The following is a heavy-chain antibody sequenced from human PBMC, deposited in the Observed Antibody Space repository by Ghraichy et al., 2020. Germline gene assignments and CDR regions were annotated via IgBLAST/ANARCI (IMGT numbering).Heavy chain of an antibody. CDR1: GGSISSYS. CDR3: ARTSIVGDVYYFDY. Sequence: ESLNISCTVSGGSISSYSWSWIRQSPGKGLDWIGFLFYLGNTNYNPSLKSRATISVDTSKNQFSLKLNSVTAADTAVYYCARTSIVGDVYYFDYWGQGILVTVSS. CDR2: LFYLGNT. J-gene: IGHJ4*02. V-gene: IGHV4-59*01. D-gene: IGHD1-26*01.